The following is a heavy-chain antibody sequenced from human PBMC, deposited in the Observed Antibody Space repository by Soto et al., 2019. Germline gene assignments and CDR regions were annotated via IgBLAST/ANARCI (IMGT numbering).Heavy chain of an antibody. CDR1: GGSISSGGYS. Sequence: SETLSLTCAVSGGSISSGGYSWSWIRQPPGKGLEWIWYIYHSGSTYYNPSLKSRVTISVDRSKNQFSLKLRSVTAADTAVYYCDRAGEDWYDYWGQGTLVTVSS. J-gene: IGHJ4*02. CDR3: DRAGEDWYDY. V-gene: IGHV4-30-2*01. D-gene: IGHD3-16*01. CDR2: IYHSGST.